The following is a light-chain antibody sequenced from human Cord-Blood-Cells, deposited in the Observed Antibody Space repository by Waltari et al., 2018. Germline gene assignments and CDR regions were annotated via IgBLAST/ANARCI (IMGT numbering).Light chain of an antibody. CDR1: QSISSY. Sequence: DIQLTQSPSSLSASVEDRVTNTCRASQSISSYLNWYQQKPGKAPKLLIYAASSLQSGVPSRFSGSGSGTDFTLTISSLQPEDFATYYCQQSYSTPRSFGQGTKLEIK. V-gene: IGKV1-39*01. CDR2: AAS. CDR3: QQSYSTPRS. J-gene: IGKJ2*03.